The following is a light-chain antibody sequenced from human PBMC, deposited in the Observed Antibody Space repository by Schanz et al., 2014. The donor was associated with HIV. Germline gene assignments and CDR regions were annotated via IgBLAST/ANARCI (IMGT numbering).Light chain of an antibody. CDR3: AAWDDSLKVYV. CDR2: NNN. CDR1: SSDIGSQT. V-gene: IGLV1-44*01. J-gene: IGLJ1*01. Sequence: QSILTQPPSASGPPGQRVTISCSGSSSDIGSQTVNWFLQLPRRAPTLLIYNNNQRPSGVPGRFSGSKSGTSASLAISGLQSEDEADYYCAAWDDSLKVYVFGTGTKLTVL.